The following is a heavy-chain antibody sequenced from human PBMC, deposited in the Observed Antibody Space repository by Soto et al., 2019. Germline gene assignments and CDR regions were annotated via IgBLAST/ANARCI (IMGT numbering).Heavy chain of an antibody. J-gene: IGHJ5*02. CDR1: GYSFTSYW. V-gene: IGHV5-10-1*01. D-gene: IGHD3-16*02. Sequence: PGESMRVSWEGSGYSFTSYWISWVRQVPGKGLEWMGRIDPNDSYTNYSAAFQGHVTFSADKSISTAFLQWSSLKASDTAMYFCARHAVITSGGIIVSNWFDPWGQGTPVTVSS. CDR2: IDPNDSYT. CDR3: ARHAVITSGGIIVSNWFDP.